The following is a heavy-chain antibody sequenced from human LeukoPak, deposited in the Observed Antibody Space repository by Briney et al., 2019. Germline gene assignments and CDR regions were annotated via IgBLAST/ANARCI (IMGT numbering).Heavy chain of an antibody. Sequence: GGTLRLSCAATGFTFSHYGMSWVRQAPGKGLEWVSAISTTGDNTYYTDSVKGRFTISRDNSRNIVYLQMNRLRAEDTAVYYCARDLGQYYDTSDNWFDPWGQGTLVTVSS. J-gene: IGHJ5*02. CDR3: ARDLGQYYDTSDNWFDP. D-gene: IGHD3-22*01. V-gene: IGHV3-23*01. CDR1: GFTFSHYG. CDR2: ISTTGDNT.